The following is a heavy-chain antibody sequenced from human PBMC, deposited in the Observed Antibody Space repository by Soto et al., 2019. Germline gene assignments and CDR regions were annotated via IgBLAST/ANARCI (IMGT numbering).Heavy chain of an antibody. CDR1: GFSFSRSA. J-gene: IGHJ5*02. V-gene: IGHV3-23*01. CDR2: ISGSGFKK. D-gene: IGHD1-1*01. Sequence: PGGPMKLAGAAVGFSFSRSAMSWVRQAPGKGLEWISSISGSGFKKYYADSVKARFTISRDNSKSTVYLELNKLSAEDTAVYHCAKNQGLELVQLATVDWFDPSGQGSVVTVSS. CDR3: AKNQGLELVQLATVDWFDP.